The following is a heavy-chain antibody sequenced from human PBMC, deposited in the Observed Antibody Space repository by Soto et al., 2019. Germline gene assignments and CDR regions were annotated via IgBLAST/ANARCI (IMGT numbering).Heavy chain of an antibody. CDR1: GYTFTNFH. D-gene: IGHD1-26*01. V-gene: IGHV1-46*01. CDR2: INPTDGST. J-gene: IGHJ4*02. CDR3: ARRADSGSFWDFFAH. Sequence: VKVSCKASGYTFTNFHMHWARQAPGQGPEWMGIINPTDGSTTYAQRFRGRVTMTRDMSTSTFYMELSSLTSEDTAVYYCARRADSGSFWDFFAHWGQGALVTVSS.